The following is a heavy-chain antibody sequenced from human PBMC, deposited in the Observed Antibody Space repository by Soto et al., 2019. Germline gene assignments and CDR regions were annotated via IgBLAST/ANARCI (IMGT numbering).Heavy chain of an antibody. J-gene: IGHJ5*02. V-gene: IGHV3-9*01. CDR3: AKAPKVVTHWFDP. Sequence: EMQLVESGGGLVQPGRSLRLSCAVSGFTFENFALHWVRQAPGEGLEWVSGIDWNSGTIAYADSVKGRFTLSRDSATSSLYLHLDGLRPEDTAFYYCAKAPKVVTHWFDPWGQETLVTVSS. CDR2: IDWNSGTI. D-gene: IGHD2-21*02. CDR1: GFTFENFA.